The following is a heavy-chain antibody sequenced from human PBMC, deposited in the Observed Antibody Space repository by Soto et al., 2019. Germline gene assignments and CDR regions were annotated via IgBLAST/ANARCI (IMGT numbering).Heavy chain of an antibody. D-gene: IGHD2-2*01. Sequence: QVQLQQWGAGLLKPSETLSLTCAVYGGSFSDFYWNCIRQPPGKGLEWIGEINHSGSTSYNPSLKSRVAISVDTSKNQISRMLTSVTAADTAVYYCARGPRVVWVVPTAQRDVFDIWGQGTMVTVSS. J-gene: IGHJ3*02. CDR3: ARGPRVVWVVPTAQRDVFDI. V-gene: IGHV4-34*01. CDR2: INHSGST. CDR1: GGSFSDFY.